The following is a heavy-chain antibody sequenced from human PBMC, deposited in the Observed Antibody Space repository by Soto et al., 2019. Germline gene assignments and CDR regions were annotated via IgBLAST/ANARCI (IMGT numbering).Heavy chain of an antibody. V-gene: IGHV3-23*01. D-gene: IGHD3-22*01. J-gene: IGHJ4*02. CDR3: SKGSSGYYLYFDC. CDR1: GFTFNSYT. CDR2: ISGSGGST. Sequence: GGSLRLSCAASGFTFNSYTMNWVRQAPGKGLEWVSGISGSGGSTYYADSVRGRFTISRDNSRNTLYLQMNSVRAEDTAIYYYSKGSSGYYLYFDCWGQGALVTVSS.